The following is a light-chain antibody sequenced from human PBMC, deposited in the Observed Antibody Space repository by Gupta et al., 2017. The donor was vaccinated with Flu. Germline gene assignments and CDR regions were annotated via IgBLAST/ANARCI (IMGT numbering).Light chain of an antibody. CDR2: KAS. Sequence: DIQMTQSPSTLSASVGDRVTITCRASQGISSWLDWYQQKPGKAPKLLIYKASSLESGVPSRFSGSGSGTEFTLTINSLQPDDFATYYCQQYNSYPETFGQGTKVEIK. J-gene: IGKJ1*01. CDR1: QGISSW. V-gene: IGKV1-5*03. CDR3: QQYNSYPET.